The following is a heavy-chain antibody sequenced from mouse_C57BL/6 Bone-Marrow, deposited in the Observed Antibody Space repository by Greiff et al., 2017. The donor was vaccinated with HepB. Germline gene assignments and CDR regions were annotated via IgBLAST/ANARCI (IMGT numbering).Heavy chain of an antibody. CDR1: GYTFTDYY. CDR2: INPYNGGT. Sequence: EVKLMESGPVLVKPGASVKMSCKASGYTFTDYYMNWVKQSHGKSLEWIGVINPYNGGTSYNQKFKGKATLTVDKSSSTAYMELNSLTSEDSAVYYCARSGYGYDGTWFAYWGQGTLVTVSA. CDR3: ARSGYGYDGTWFAY. J-gene: IGHJ3*01. V-gene: IGHV1-19*01. D-gene: IGHD2-2*01.